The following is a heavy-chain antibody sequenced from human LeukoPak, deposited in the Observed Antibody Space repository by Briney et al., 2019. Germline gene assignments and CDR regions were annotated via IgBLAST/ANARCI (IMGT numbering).Heavy chain of an antibody. CDR2: IYYSGST. CDR3: ARSATGYSSSWPFDY. J-gene: IGHJ4*02. Sequence: PSETLSLTCTVSGGSISSYYWSWIRQPPGKGLEWIGYIYYSGSTNYNPSLKSRVTISVETSKNQFSLKLSSVTAADTAVYYCARSATGYSSSWPFDYWGQGTLVTVSS. D-gene: IGHD6-13*01. CDR1: GGSISSYY. V-gene: IGHV4-59*01.